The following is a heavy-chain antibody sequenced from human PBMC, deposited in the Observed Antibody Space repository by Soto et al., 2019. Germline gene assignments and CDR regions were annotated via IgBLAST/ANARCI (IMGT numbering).Heavy chain of an antibody. CDR3: ARGGLEPFDY. Sequence: PXGALRLSCSTSGVTFSSDWMHWVRQAPGKGLVWVSRINKDGSYKNYADFVEGRFTISRDDAKSELYLQMDRLRAEDTAVYYCARGGLEPFDYLGQGALVTVSS. V-gene: IGHV3-74*01. CDR2: INKDGSYK. J-gene: IGHJ4*02. CDR1: GVTFSSDW. D-gene: IGHD1-1*01.